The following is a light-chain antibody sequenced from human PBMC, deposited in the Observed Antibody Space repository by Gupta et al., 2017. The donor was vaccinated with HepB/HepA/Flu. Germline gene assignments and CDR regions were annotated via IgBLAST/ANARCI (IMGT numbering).Light chain of an antibody. V-gene: IGLV1-44*01. Sequence: QSVLTQPPSASGTSGQRVTISCSGSSSNIGRNTVNWYQQLPGTAPKLLIFTNNQRPSGVPDRFSGSKSGTSASLAILGLQSEDEADYYCAAWDDSLSGVVFGGGTKMTVL. CDR2: TNN. CDR1: SSNIGRNT. CDR3: AAWDDSLSGVV. J-gene: IGLJ2*01.